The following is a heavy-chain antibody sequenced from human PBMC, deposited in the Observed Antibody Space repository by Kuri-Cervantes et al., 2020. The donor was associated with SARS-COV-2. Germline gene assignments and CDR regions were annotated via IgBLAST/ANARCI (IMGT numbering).Heavy chain of an antibody. CDR2: IYPGDSDT. V-gene: IGHV5-51*01. D-gene: IGHD6-19*01. CDR1: GFTFDDYG. CDR3: ASWAGNFDY. J-gene: IGHJ4*02. Sequence: GGSLRLSCAASGFTFDDYGMSWVRQAPGKGLEWMGIIYPGDSDTRYSPSFQGQVTISADKSISTAYLQWSSLKASDTAMYYCASWAGNFDYWGQGTLVTVSS.